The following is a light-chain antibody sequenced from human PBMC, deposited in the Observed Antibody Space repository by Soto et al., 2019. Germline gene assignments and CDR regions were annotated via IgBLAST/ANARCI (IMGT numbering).Light chain of an antibody. Sequence: QSALTQPPSASASPGQSVTISCTGTSSDVGGYNYVSWYRQRPGKAPKLMIYEVSQRPSGVPDRFSGSKSGNTATLTVSGLQAEDEADYYCSSFAGNNNRGVFGSGTKLTVL. CDR2: EVS. V-gene: IGLV2-8*01. J-gene: IGLJ1*01. CDR3: SSFAGNNNRGV. CDR1: SSDVGGYNY.